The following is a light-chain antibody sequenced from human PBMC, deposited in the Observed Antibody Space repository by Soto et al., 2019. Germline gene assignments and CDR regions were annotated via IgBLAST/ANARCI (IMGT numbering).Light chain of an antibody. CDR1: QSISNY. V-gene: IGKV1-39*01. J-gene: IGKJ3*01. CDR3: QQSNRTPFT. CDR2: VAS. Sequence: DIQMTQSPSSLSASVGDRVTITCRASQSISNYLNWYQQKPGKAPNLLIYVASSLQSGVPSRFSGSGSGTDFTLTISSLQPEDFATYYCQQSNRTPFTFGPGTEVDIK.